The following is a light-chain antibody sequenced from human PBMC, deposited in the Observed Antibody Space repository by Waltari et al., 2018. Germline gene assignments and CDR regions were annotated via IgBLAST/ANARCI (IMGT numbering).Light chain of an antibody. CDR2: AAS. CDR3: QQLNSNPWT. V-gene: IGKV1-9*01. J-gene: IGKJ1*01. CDR1: LGINSY. Sequence: DIQLTQSPSFLSASVGDRVTITCRASLGINSYLAWYQQKPGRAPKLLIYAASTLQSGVPSRFSGSGSGTEFNLTISSLQPEDFSTYYCQQLNSNPWTFGQGTKVELK.